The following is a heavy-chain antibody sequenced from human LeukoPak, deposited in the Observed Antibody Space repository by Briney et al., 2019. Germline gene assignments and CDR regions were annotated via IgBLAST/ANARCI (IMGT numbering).Heavy chain of an antibody. V-gene: IGHV1-18*01. J-gene: IGHJ6*02. CDR2: ISAYNGNT. D-gene: IGHD4-23*01. CDR1: GYTFTSYA. CDR3: ARDLMTTVVTETQGHYYYGMDV. Sequence: GASVKVSCKASGYTFTSYAMNWVRQAPGQGLEWMGWISAYNGNTNYAQKLQGRVTMTTDTSTSTAYMELRSLRSDDTAVYYCARDLMTTVVTETQGHYYYGMDVWGQGTTVTVSS.